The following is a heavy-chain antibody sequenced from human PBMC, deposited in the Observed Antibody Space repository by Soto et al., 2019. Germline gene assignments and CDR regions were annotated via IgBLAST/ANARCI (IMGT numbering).Heavy chain of an antibody. Sequence: QVQLVQSGAEVKKPGSSVKVSCKASGGTFSSYAISWVRQAPGQGLEWMGGIIPIFGTANYAQKFQGRVTITADESTSTAYMELSSLRSDDTAVYYCARDRDIVVVPAALGGWFDPWGQGTLVTVSS. CDR3: ARDRDIVVVPAALGGWFDP. D-gene: IGHD2-2*01. CDR2: IIPIFGTA. CDR1: GGTFSSYA. V-gene: IGHV1-69*01. J-gene: IGHJ5*02.